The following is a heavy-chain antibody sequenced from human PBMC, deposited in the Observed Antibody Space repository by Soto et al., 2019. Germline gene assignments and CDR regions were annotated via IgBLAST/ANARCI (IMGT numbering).Heavy chain of an antibody. Sequence: QVQLVQSGADVKKPGTSVKVSCKAAGYSFTNYCMYWVRQAPGQGLEWMGMINPRTGSTRYAQKFQDRVTLTRDTSTTTVYMELSTLISDDTAVYYRAREGGLLTASGHYDLWGPGTLVTGSS. J-gene: IGHJ2*01. D-gene: IGHD2-15*01. CDR1: GYSFTNYC. CDR2: INPRTGST. CDR3: AREGGLLTASGHYDL. V-gene: IGHV1-46*01.